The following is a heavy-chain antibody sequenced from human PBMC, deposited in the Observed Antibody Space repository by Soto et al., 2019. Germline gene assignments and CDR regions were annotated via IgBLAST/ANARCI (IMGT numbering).Heavy chain of an antibody. CDR2: ISAFNGKT. V-gene: IGHV1-18*01. D-gene: IGHD3-22*01. CDR1: GYTFNIYS. CDR3: ARDRVPKSSGFFPFDY. J-gene: IGHJ4*01. Sequence: QIQLVQSGAEVKMPGASVKVSCKATGYTFNIYSINWVRQAPGQGLEWMGWISAFNGKTNYAQNVQGRVTMTTDTSTSTAYVELRSLRSDDTAVYYCARDRVPKSSGFFPFDYWGHGTLVTVSS.